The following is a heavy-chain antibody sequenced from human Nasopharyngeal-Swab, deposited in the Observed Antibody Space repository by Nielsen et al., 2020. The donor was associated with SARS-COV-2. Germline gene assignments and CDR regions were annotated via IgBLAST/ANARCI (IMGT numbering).Heavy chain of an antibody. Sequence: GESLKISCAASGFKLSNYALHWVRQAPGKGLEWVALIECDGSTEYAADSVKGRVTISRDNSQNTLFLQMHSLRADDTAVYYCARDLSSSWYNYYYGLDVWGPGTTVTVSS. J-gene: IGHJ6*02. CDR1: GFKLSNYA. D-gene: IGHD6-13*01. CDR2: IECDGSTE. CDR3: ARDLSSSWYNYYYGLDV. V-gene: IGHV3-30-3*01.